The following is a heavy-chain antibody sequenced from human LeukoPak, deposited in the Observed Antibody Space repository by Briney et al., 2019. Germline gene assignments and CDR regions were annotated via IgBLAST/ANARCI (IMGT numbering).Heavy chain of an antibody. V-gene: IGHV1-69*13. CDR2: IIPIFGTA. D-gene: IGHD4-11*01. Sequence: GASVKVSCKASGGTFSSYAISWVRQAPGQGLEGMGGIIPIFGTANYAQKFQGRVTITADESTSTAYMELSSLRSEDTAVYYCARVGSADYSNYYFDYWGQGTLVTVSS. CDR3: ARVGSADYSNYYFDY. CDR1: GGTFSSYA. J-gene: IGHJ4*02.